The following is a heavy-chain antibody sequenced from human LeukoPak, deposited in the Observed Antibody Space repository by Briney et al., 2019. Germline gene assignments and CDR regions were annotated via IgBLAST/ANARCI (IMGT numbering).Heavy chain of an antibody. CDR2: IYPGDSDT. D-gene: IGHD4-11*01. J-gene: IGHJ6*02. CDR1: GYSFTNYW. Sequence: GESLKISCKGSGYSFTNYWLVWVRQMPGKGLEWMGIIYPGDSDTRYSPSFQGQVTISADKSLSTAYLQWSSLKASDTAMYYCARLGNSNPYYYGMDVWGQGTTVTVSS. V-gene: IGHV5-51*01. CDR3: ARLGNSNPYYYGMDV.